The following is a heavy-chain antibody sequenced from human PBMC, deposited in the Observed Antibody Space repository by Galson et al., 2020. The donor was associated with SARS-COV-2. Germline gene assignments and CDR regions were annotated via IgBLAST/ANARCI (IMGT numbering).Heavy chain of an antibody. CDR2: ISFHSANI. CDR1: EFAFDDYA. V-gene: IGHV3-9*01. J-gene: IGHJ3*02. D-gene: IGHD3-10*01. Sequence: GGSLRLSCAGSEFAFDDYAMHWVRQAPGKGLEWVSGISFHSANIGYADSVQGRFTISRDNAKNSVYLQMDNLRVEDTAFYYCAKALFYHGSPFDAFDMWGQGTLVTVSS. CDR3: AKALFYHGSPFDAFDM.